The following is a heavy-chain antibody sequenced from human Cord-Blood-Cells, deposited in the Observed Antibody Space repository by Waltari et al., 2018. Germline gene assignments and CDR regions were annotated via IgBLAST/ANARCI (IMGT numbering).Heavy chain of an antibody. J-gene: IGHJ4*02. CDR2: TYYRSKWYN. D-gene: IGHD2-21*01. V-gene: IGHV6-1*01. CDR3: ARDSIRGEGFDY. Sequence: QVQLQQSGPGLVTPSQTLSLLCAIYGDSVSINSAAWNWSGKSPSIGLEWLGRTYYRSKWYNDYAVSVKSRITINPDTSKNQFSLQLNSVTPEDTAVYYCARDSIRGEGFDYWGQVTLVTVSS. CDR1: GDSVSINSAA.